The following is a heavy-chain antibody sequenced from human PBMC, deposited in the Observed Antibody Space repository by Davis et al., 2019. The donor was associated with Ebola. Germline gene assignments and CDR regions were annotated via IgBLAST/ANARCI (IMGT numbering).Heavy chain of an antibody. Sequence: GESLKISCAASGFTFSSYGMHWVRQAPGKGLEWVAVISYDGSNKYYADSVKGRFTISRDNSKNTLYLQMNSLRAEDTAVYYCARARYYYDSSGYDDYWGQGTLVTVSS. CDR1: GFTFSSYG. V-gene: IGHV3-30*03. J-gene: IGHJ4*02. D-gene: IGHD3-22*01. CDR3: ARARYYYDSSGYDDY. CDR2: ISYDGSNK.